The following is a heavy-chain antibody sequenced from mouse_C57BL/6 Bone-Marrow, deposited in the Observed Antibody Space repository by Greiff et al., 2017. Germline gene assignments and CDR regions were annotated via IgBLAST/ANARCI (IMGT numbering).Heavy chain of an antibody. CDR1: GFTFSSYG. J-gene: IGHJ2*01. V-gene: IGHV5-6*02. CDR2: ISSGGSYT. Sequence: EVMLVESGGDLVKPGGSLKLSCAASGFTFSSYGMSWVRQTPDKRLEWVATISSGGSYTYYPDSVKGRFTISRDNAKNTLYLQMSSLKSEDTARYYCARRDTTVVAPFDYWGQGTTLTVSS. D-gene: IGHD1-1*01. CDR3: ARRDTTVVAPFDY.